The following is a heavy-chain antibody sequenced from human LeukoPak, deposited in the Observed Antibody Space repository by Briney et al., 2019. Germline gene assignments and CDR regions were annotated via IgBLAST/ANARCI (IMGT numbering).Heavy chain of an antibody. J-gene: IGHJ5*02. CDR2: VYSRGST. Sequence: PSETLSLTCTVSGGSISSHYWNWIRQPAGKRLEWIERVYSRGSTNYNPSLKSRVTVSVDNSKNQFSLKLSSVTVADTAVYYCARSYNDYNWFDPWGQGILVTVSA. V-gene: IGHV4-4*07. CDR3: ARSYNDYNWFDP. CDR1: GGSISSHY. D-gene: IGHD3-16*01.